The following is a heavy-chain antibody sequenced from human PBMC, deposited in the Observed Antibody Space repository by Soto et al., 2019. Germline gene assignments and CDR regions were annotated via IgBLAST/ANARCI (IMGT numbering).Heavy chain of an antibody. CDR1: GYTFTGYY. V-gene: IGHV1-2*04. CDR3: ARGFYSSSSLGYYYYYGMDV. Sequence: PAASVKVSCKASGYTFTGYYMHWVRQAPGQGLEWMGWINPNSGGTNYAQKFQGWVTMTRDTSISTAYMELSRLRSDDTAVYYCARGFYSSSSLGYYYYYGMDVWGQGTTVTVAS. J-gene: IGHJ6*02. CDR2: INPNSGGT. D-gene: IGHD6-6*01.